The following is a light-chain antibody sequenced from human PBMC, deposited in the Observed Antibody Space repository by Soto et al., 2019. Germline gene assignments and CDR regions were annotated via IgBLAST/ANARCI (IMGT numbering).Light chain of an antibody. J-gene: IGLJ1*01. CDR2: EVT. CDR3: SSHTSGSTRV. Sequence: QSVLTQPASVSGSPGQSIASCCTGASSDVGGYDYVSWYQQQPDKAPKLMIYEVTKRPSGVSNRFSGSKSGNTASLTISGLQAEDEADYYCSSHTSGSTRVFGTGTKVTVL. CDR1: SSDVGGYDY. V-gene: IGLV2-14*01.